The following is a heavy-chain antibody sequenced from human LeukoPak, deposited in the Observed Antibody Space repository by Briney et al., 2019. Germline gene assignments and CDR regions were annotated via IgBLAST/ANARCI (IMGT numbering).Heavy chain of an antibody. V-gene: IGHV3-30*04. D-gene: IGHD3-3*01. J-gene: IGHJ3*02. CDR1: GFTFSSYA. CDR2: ISYDGRNK. CDR3: ARGSRFGVVGRDAFDI. Sequence: GGSLRLSCAASGFTFSSYAMHWVRQAPGKGLEWVAVISYDGRNKYYADSVKGRFTISRDNSKNTLYLQMNSLRAEDTAVYYCARGSRFGVVGRDAFDIWGQGTVVTVSS.